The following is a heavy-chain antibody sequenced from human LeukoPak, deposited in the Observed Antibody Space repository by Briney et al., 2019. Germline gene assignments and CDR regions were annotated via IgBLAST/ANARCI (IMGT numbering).Heavy chain of an antibody. Sequence: GGSLRLSCVASGFNFGPYWMSWVRQAPGKGPEWVANINGDGSEKFYVNSVKGRFTISRDNAKNSLYLQMNSLKVEDTAVYYCATPAAGPGAEYSLYWGQGTLVIVSS. D-gene: IGHD6-13*01. V-gene: IGHV3-7*01. CDR1: GFNFGPYW. CDR2: INGDGSEK. J-gene: IGHJ1*01. CDR3: ATPAAGPGAEYSLY.